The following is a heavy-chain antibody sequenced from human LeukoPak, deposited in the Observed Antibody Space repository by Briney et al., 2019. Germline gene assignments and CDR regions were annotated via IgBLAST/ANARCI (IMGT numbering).Heavy chain of an antibody. J-gene: IGHJ4*02. V-gene: IGHV5-51*01. Sequence: GESLKISCKGSGYRFTSYWIGWVRQMPGKGLEWMGIISPDDSDTRYSPSFQGQFTISADKSISTAYLQWSSLKASDTAMYYCARRVGRIGDYFDYWGQGTLVTVSS. CDR3: ARRVGRIGDYFDY. CDR1: GYRFTSYW. CDR2: ISPDDSDT. D-gene: IGHD3-10*01.